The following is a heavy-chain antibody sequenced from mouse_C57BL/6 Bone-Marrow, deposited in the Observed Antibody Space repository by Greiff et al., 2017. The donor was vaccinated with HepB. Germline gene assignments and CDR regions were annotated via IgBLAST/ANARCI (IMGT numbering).Heavy chain of an antibody. Sequence: DVMLVESGGGLVKPGGSLKLSCAASGFTFSDYGMHWVRQAPEKGLEWVAYISSGSSTIYYADTVKGRFPISRDNAKNTLFLQMTSLRSEDTAMYYCASPVGLYFDVWCTGTTVTGSS. CDR1: GFTFSDYG. J-gene: IGHJ1*03. CDR2: ISSGSSTI. CDR3: ASPVGLYFDV. V-gene: IGHV5-17*01. D-gene: IGHD3-3*01.